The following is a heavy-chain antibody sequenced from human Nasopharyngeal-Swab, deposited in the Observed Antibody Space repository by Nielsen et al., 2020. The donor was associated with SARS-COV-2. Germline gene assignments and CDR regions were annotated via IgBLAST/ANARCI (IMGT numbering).Heavy chain of an antibody. CDR3: AREGGSSGRAWWIDP. CDR1: GFTFSSYS. Sequence: GGSLRLSCAVSGFTFSSYSMHWVRPAPGKRLEWVAVITPQGAPHAYADSVKDRFTISRDNSKNILYLQMNSLRPDDMGVYYCAREGGSSGRAWWIDPWGQGTLVTVSS. CDR2: ITPQGAPH. V-gene: IGHV3-30*14. J-gene: IGHJ5*02. D-gene: IGHD6-19*01.